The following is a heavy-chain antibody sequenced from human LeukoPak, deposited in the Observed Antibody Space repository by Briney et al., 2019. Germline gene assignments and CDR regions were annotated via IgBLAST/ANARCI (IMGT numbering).Heavy chain of an antibody. Sequence: GGSLRLSCAVSGFTFRSSTMCWVRHGPRTGLEWVSSIHAGGEDTFCADSVQGRCTISRDNSKNMLFLQLNSLRVEDTAIYFCTKGGHHYNPFYNWGQGTLVTVSS. CDR2: IHAGGEDT. CDR1: GFTFRSST. J-gene: IGHJ4*02. V-gene: IGHV3-23*01. CDR3: TKGGHHYNPFYN. D-gene: IGHD3-22*01.